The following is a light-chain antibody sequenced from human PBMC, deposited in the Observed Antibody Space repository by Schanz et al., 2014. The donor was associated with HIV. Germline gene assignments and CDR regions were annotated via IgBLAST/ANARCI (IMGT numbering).Light chain of an antibody. CDR1: SSDVGGYNY. Sequence: QSVLTQPPSASGSPGQSVTISCTGTSSDVGGYNYVSWYQQHPGKPPKLMVYDVTDRPSGVSNRFSGSKSGNTASLTISGLRAEDEADYYCSSYTSSNTWLFGGGTKLTVL. V-gene: IGLV2-14*03. CDR3: SSYTSSNTWL. J-gene: IGLJ3*02. CDR2: DVT.